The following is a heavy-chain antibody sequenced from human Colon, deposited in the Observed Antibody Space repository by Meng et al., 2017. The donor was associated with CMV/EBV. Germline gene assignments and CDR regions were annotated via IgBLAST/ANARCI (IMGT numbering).Heavy chain of an antibody. CDR2: TRNKANSYTT. D-gene: IGHD1-26*01. J-gene: IGHJ4*02. CDR1: GFTFRDDY. CDR3: AREVGAFDY. Sequence: SCAASGFTFRDDYMDWVRQAPGKGLEWVGRTRNKANSYTTEYAASVKGRFTVSRDELENSLYLQMNSLKTEDTAVYYCAREVGAFDYWGQGILVTVLL. V-gene: IGHV3-72*01.